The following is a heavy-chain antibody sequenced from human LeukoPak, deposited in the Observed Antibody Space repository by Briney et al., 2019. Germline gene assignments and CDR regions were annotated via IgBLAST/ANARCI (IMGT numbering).Heavy chain of an antibody. Sequence: GSLRLSCAASGFTVSSNYMSWVRQAPGKGLEWVSAISGSGGSTYYADSVKGRFTISRDNSKNTLYLQMNSLRAEDTAVYYCAKDPADYYGSGSYPLDYWGQGTLVTVSS. CDR2: ISGSGGST. CDR3: AKDPADYYGSGSYPLDY. V-gene: IGHV3-23*01. D-gene: IGHD3-10*01. CDR1: GFTVSSNY. J-gene: IGHJ4*02.